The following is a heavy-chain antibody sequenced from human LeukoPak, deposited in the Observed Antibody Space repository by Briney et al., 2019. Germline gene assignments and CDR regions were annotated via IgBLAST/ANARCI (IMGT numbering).Heavy chain of an antibody. CDR2: IYYSGST. CDR3: ARPLGATGSPDAFDI. D-gene: IGHD1-26*01. Sequence: SETLSLTCTVSGGSISSYYWSWIRQPPGKGLEWIGSIYYSGSTYYNPSLKSRVTISVDTSKNQFSLKLSSVTAADTAVYYCARPLGATGSPDAFDIWGQGTMVTVSS. V-gene: IGHV4-59*05. CDR1: GGSISSYY. J-gene: IGHJ3*02.